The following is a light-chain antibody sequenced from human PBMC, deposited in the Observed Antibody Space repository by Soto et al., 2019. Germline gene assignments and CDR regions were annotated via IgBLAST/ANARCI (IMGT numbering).Light chain of an antibody. V-gene: IGKV3-15*01. Sequence: EIVMTQSPATLSVSPGERATLSCRASQSVSSNLAWFQQKPGQAPRLLIYGASTRDTGIPARFSGGGSGTEFTLTISSLQSEDFAVYHCQQYNKWPPTFGQGTKVDI. CDR3: QQYNKWPPT. J-gene: IGKJ1*01. CDR1: QSVSSN. CDR2: GAS.